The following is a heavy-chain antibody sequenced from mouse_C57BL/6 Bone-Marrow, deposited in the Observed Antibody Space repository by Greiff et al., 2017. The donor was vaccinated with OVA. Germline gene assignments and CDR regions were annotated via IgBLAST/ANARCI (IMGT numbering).Heavy chain of an antibody. V-gene: IGHV5-4*01. Sequence: EVKLVESGGGLVKPGGSLKLSCAASGFTFSSYAMSWVRQTPEKRLEWVATISDGGSYTYYPDYVKGRFTISRDKAKNNLYLQMSHLKSEDTAMYYCAREELWHFDYWGQGTTLTVSS. CDR1: GFTFSSYA. CDR2: ISDGGSYT. CDR3: AREELWHFDY. D-gene: IGHD1-1*02. J-gene: IGHJ2*01.